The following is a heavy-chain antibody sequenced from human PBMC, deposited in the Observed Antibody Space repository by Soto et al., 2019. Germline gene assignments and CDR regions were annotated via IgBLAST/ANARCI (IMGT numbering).Heavy chain of an antibody. D-gene: IGHD5-18*01. V-gene: IGHV4-59*01. J-gene: IGHJ3*02. CDR1: GGSISSYY. Sequence: TSETLSLTCTGSGGSISSYYWSWIRQPPGKGLEWIGYIYYSGSTNYNPSLKSRVTISVDTSKNQFSLKLSSVTAADTAVYYCARPRGHTSGVFESWGQGTTVTVSS. CDR2: IYYSGST. CDR3: ARPRGHTSGVFES.